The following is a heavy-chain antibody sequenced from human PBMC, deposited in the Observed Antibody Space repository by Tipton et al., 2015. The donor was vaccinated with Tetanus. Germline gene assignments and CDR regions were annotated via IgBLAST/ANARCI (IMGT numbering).Heavy chain of an antibody. V-gene: IGHV3-53*01. CDR1: GFTFSDYS. J-gene: IGHJ4*02. CDR3: ARDAGGPYGDYATFDY. Sequence: SLRLSCAVSGFTFSDYSMNWVRQAPGKGLEWVSVIYSGGSTYYADSVKGRFTISRDNSKNTLYLQMNSLRTEDTAVYYCARDAGGPYGDYATFDYWGQGTLVTVSS. D-gene: IGHD4-17*01. CDR2: IYSGGST.